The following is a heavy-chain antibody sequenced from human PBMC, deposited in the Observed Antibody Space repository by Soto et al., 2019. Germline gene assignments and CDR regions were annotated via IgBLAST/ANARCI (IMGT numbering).Heavy chain of an antibody. CDR2: IWYDGSNK. CDR3: ARDRIYYDILTGYYPRFDP. J-gene: IGHJ5*02. CDR1: GFTFSSYG. V-gene: IGHV3-33*01. Sequence: PGGSLRLSCAASGFTFSSYGMHWVRQAPGKGLDWVAVIWYDGSNKYYADSVKGRFTISRDNSKNTLYLQMNSLRAEDTAVYYCARDRIYYDILTGYYPRFDPWGQGTLVTVS. D-gene: IGHD3-9*01.